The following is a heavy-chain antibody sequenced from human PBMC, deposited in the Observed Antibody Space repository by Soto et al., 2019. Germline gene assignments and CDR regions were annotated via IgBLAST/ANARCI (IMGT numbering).Heavy chain of an antibody. CDR3: AKEVYGAARGAMDV. D-gene: IGHD3-10*01. Sequence: EVQLLESGGGLVQPGGSLRLSCAASGFTFNNNVMNWVRQAPGKGLEWVSGISDNGGSTYYADSVKGRCTISRDNSKNTLYLQMNSLRAADTAVYYCAKEVYGAARGAMDVWGQGTTATVSS. V-gene: IGHV3-23*01. J-gene: IGHJ6*02. CDR1: GFTFNNNV. CDR2: ISDNGGST.